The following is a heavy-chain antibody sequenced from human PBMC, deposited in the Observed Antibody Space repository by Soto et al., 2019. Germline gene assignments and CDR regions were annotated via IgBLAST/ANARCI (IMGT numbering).Heavy chain of an antibody. V-gene: IGHV1-3*01. J-gene: IGHJ4*02. CDR1: GYTFTSYA. CDR3: ARGGPDLYDFWSGPPHFDY. Sequence: GASVKVSCKASGYTFTSYAMHWVRQAPGQRLEWMGWINAGNGNTKYSQKFQGRVTITRDTSASTAYMELSSLRSEDTAVYYCARGGPDLYDFWSGPPHFDYWGQGTLVTVSS. CDR2: INAGNGNT. D-gene: IGHD3-3*01.